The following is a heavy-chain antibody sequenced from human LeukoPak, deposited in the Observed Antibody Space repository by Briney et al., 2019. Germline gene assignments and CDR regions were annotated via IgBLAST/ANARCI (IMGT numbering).Heavy chain of an antibody. D-gene: IGHD2-15*01. CDR2: ISAYNGDT. CDR1: GYTLTSFS. V-gene: IGHV1-18*01. Sequence: GASVKVSCKASGYTLTSFSVSWVRQAPGQGLEWMGWISAYNGDTNYAQKLQGRVTMTTDTSTNTAYMELRSLRPDDTAVYYCARGDCSGGSCFLPEYFQHWGQGTLVTVSS. CDR3: ARGDCSGGSCFLPEYFQH. J-gene: IGHJ1*01.